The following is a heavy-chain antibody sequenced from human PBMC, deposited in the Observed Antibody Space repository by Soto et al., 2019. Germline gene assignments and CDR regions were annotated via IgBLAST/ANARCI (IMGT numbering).Heavy chain of an antibody. CDR2: ISYDGSNK. D-gene: IGHD5-12*01. J-gene: IGHJ4*02. Sequence: PGGSLRLSCAASGFTFSSYGMHWVRQAPGKGLEWVAVISYDGSNKYYADSVKGRFTISRDNSKNTLYLQMNSLRAEDTAVYYCAKDLGIGSRWLQIDYWGQGTLVTVSS. CDR1: GFTFSSYG. CDR3: AKDLGIGSRWLQIDY. V-gene: IGHV3-30*18.